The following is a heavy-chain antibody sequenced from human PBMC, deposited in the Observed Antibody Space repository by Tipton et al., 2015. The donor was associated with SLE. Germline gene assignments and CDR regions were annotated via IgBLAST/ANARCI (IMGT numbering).Heavy chain of an antibody. CDR2: IIPIFGTA. V-gene: IGHV1-69*06. J-gene: IGHJ3*02. CDR3: ARRGVVGAFDAFDI. Sequence: QLVQSGAEVKKPGSSVKVSCKASGGTFSSYAISWVRQAPGQGLEWMGGIIPIFGTANYAQKFQGRVTMTTDTSTSTAYMELRSLRSDDTAVYYCARRGVVGAFDAFDIWGQGTMVTVSS. CDR1: GGTFSSYA. D-gene: IGHD1-26*01.